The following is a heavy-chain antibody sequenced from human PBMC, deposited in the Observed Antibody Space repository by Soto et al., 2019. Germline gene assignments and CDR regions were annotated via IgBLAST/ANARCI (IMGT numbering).Heavy chain of an antibody. D-gene: IGHD4-4*01. CDR3: ARIPSNSLGFDY. J-gene: IGHJ4*02. V-gene: IGHV1-69*13. CDR1: GGTFSSYA. CDR2: IIPIFGTA. Sequence: XSVKVSCKASGGTFSSYAISWVRQAPGQGLEWMGGIIPIFGTANYAQKFQGRVTITADESTSTAYMELSSLRSEDTAVYYCARIPSNSLGFDYWGQGTLVTVSS.